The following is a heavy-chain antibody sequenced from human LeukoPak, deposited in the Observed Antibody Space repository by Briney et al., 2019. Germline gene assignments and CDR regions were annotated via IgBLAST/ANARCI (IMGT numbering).Heavy chain of an antibody. Sequence: EASVKVSCKASGYTFTSYYMHWVRQAPGQGLEWMGIINPSSGSTSYAQKFQGRVTMTRDTSTSTVYMELSSLRSEDTAVYYCARAEAGGYDLDYWGQGTLVTVSS. J-gene: IGHJ4*02. CDR2: INPSSGST. CDR1: GYTFTSYY. D-gene: IGHD5-12*01. CDR3: ARAEAGGYDLDY. V-gene: IGHV1-46*01.